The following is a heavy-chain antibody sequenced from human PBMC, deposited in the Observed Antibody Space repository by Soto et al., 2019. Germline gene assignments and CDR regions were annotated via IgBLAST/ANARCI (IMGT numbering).Heavy chain of an antibody. D-gene: IGHD6-6*01. CDR2: VYYSGTP. CDR3: ARVPSS. CDR1: GGSTRHSSYF. Sequence: ETLSLTCAVSGGSTRHSSYFWGWIRQPPGKGLEWIASVYYSGTPYYNPSLKSRVTISIATSKTQVSLKLSSVTAADTAVYYCARVPSSWGQGSLVIVSS. V-gene: IGHV4-39*07. J-gene: IGHJ4*02.